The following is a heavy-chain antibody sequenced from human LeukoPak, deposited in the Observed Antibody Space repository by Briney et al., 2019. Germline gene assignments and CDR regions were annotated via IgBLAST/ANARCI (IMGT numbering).Heavy chain of an antibody. J-gene: IGHJ4*02. V-gene: IGHV1-69*04. D-gene: IGHD3-22*01. CDR3: ARASGFYYDSSGYYYG. Sequence: PVKVSCKASGGTFSSYAISWVRQAPGQGLEWMGRIIPILGIANYAQKFQGRVTITADKSTSTAYMELSSLRSEDTAVYYCARASGFYYDSSGYYYGWGQGTLVTVSS. CDR2: IIPILGIA. CDR1: GGTFSSYA.